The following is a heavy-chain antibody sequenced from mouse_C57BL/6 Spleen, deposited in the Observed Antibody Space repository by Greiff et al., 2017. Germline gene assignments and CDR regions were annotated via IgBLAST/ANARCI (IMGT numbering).Heavy chain of an antibody. CDR1: GYTFTSYW. V-gene: IGHV1-50*01. Sequence: QVQLQRSGAELVKPGASVKLSCKASGYTFTSYWMQWVKQRPGQGLEWIGEIDPSDSYTNYNQKFKGKATLTVDTSSSTAYMQLSSLTSEDSAVYYCARYYYGSIDYWGQGTTLTVSS. CDR3: ARYYYGSIDY. D-gene: IGHD1-1*01. J-gene: IGHJ2*01. CDR2: IDPSDSYT.